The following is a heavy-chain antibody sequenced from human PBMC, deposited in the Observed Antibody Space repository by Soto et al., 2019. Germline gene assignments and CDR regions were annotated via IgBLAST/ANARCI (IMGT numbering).Heavy chain of an antibody. CDR2: ISGSDGST. CDR1: GFTFSSYA. J-gene: IGHJ4*02. V-gene: IGHV3-23*01. Sequence: EVQLLESGGGLVQPGGSLRLSCAASGFTFSSYAMNWVRQAPGKGLEWVSVISGSDGSTYYADSVKGRFTISRDNSKNALNLQMNSLRAEDTAVYYCARPSSSWYFDYWGQGTLVTVSS. CDR3: ARPSSSWYFDY. D-gene: IGHD6-13*01.